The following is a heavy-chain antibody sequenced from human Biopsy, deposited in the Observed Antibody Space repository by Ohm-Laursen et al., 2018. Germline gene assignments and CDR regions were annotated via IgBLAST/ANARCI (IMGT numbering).Heavy chain of an antibody. J-gene: IGHJ6*02. CDR3: ARWYGDLFYYYNGMDV. D-gene: IGHD3-10*01. Sequence: YYWGWIRQPPGKGLEWVSSITSRTSSTYYADSVKGRVTISRDNANNSVSLQMNNLRVDDTAVYYCARWYGDLFYYYNGMDVWGQGTTVTVSS. CDR2: ITSRTSST. V-gene: IGHV3-11*06.